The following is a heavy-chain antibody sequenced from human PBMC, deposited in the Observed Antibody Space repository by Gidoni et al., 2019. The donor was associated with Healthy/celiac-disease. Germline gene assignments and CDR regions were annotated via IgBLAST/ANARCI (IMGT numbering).Heavy chain of an antibody. J-gene: IGHJ4*02. Sequence: QLQLQESGPGLVKPSETLSLTFPVSVGPISSSSSYWGSIRQPPGKGLEWIGRINYSGSTYYNPSLKSRVTISVDTSKNKFSLKLSYVTAADTAVYYCARHWSGSGSYYNRNSGTSSYFDYWGQGTLVTVSS. CDR2: INYSGST. CDR3: ARHWSGSGSYYNRNSGTSSYFDY. D-gene: IGHD3-10*01. CDR1: VGPISSSSSY. V-gene: IGHV4-39*01.